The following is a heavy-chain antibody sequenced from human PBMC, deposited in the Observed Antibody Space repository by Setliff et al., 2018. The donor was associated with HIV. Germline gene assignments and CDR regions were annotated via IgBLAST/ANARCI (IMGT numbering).Heavy chain of an antibody. J-gene: IGHJ4*02. Sequence: GESLKISCRGSGFTFKTSALHWVRQAPGKGLEWVAVISYDGSNKYYADSVKGRFTISRDNSKNTLYLQMNSLRVEDTAVYYCTTDQVKYYYGSESFGTFWGQGTLVTVSS. CDR1: GFTFKTSA. CDR3: TTDQVKYYYGSESFGTF. D-gene: IGHD3-10*01. V-gene: IGHV3-30*04. CDR2: ISYDGSNK.